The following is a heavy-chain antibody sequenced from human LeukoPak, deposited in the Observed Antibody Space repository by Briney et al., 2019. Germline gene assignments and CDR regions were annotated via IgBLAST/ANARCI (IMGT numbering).Heavy chain of an antibody. D-gene: IGHD3-3*01. CDR1: GVTFSSYA. V-gene: IGHV3-23*01. CDR3: ARGFDYGDY. CDR2: ISGTGGRT. J-gene: IGHJ4*02. Sequence: GGSLRLSCAASGVTFSSYAMSWVRQAAGKGLEWVSAISGTGGRTYFADSVKGRFTISRDNSKNTLYLQMNSLRAEDTAVYYCARGFDYGDYWGQGTLVAVSS.